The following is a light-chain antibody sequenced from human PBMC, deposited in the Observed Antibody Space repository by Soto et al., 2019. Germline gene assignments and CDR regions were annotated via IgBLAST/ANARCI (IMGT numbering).Light chain of an antibody. J-gene: IGKJ1*01. Sequence: DIQMTQSPSSLSASVEDRVIITCRASQSISNHLNWYQQKPGKAPKLLIFAASSLQSGVPSRFSGSRSGPDFTLTISSLQPEDFATYYCQQSYSSPPTFGQGPKV. V-gene: IGKV1-39*01. CDR3: QQSYSSPPT. CDR2: AAS. CDR1: QSISNH.